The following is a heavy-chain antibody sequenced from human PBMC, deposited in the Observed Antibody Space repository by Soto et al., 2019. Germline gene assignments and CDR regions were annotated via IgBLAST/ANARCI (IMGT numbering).Heavy chain of an antibody. CDR2: INDDGSSA. D-gene: IGHD1-1*01. Sequence: PGGSLRLSCAASGFTFSMYWMHWVRQVPGKGPEWVSRINDDGSSANYADSVKGRFTISRDNAKNTLYLQMNDLGAEDTAVYYCTRGPRSTSTGTGAFWGQGTLVTVSS. J-gene: IGHJ4*02. CDR1: GFTFSMYW. CDR3: TRGPRSTSTGTGAF. V-gene: IGHV3-74*01.